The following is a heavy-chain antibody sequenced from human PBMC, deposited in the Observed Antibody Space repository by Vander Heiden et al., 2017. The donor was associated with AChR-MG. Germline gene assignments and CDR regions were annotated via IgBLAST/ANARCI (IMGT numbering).Heavy chain of an antibody. Sequence: EVQIVQSGAEVKKPGESLQIPRKSSGYSFSNYWNGWVGQMPGKGLEWMGIIYPGDSDATYSPSFQGQVTISADKSTNTAYLQWSSLKASDTAMYYCARSGSGYVINDQWGQGTLVTVSS. CDR1: GYSFSNYW. CDR2: IYPGDSDA. V-gene: IGHV5-51*01. D-gene: IGHD5-12*01. J-gene: IGHJ4*02. CDR3: ARSGSGYVINDQ.